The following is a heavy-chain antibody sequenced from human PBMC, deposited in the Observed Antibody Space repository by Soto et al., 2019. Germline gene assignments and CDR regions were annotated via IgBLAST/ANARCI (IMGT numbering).Heavy chain of an antibody. V-gene: IGHV3-30*18. CDR3: AKAIGRSSWQGYFQH. D-gene: IGHD6-13*01. CDR2: ISYDGSNK. J-gene: IGHJ1*01. CDR1: GFTFSSYG. Sequence: QVQLVESGGGVVQPGRSLRLSCAASGFTFSSYGMHWVRQAPGKGLERVAVISYDGSNKYYADSVKGRFTISRDNSKNTLYLQMNSLRAEDTAVYYCAKAIGRSSWQGYFQHWGQGTLVTVSS.